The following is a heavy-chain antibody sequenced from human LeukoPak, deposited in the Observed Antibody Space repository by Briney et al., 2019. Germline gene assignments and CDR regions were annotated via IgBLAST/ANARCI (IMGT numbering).Heavy chain of an antibody. CDR1: GGSISSDY. CDR2: IYTSGST. D-gene: IGHD1-26*01. CDR3: ARDGRRWELPRFDY. Sequence: SETLSLTCTVSGGSISSDYWSWIRQPAGKGLEWIGRIYTSGSTNYNPSLKSRVTMSVDTSKNQFSLKLSSVTAADTAVYYCARDGRRWELPRFDYWGQGTLVTVSS. J-gene: IGHJ4*02. V-gene: IGHV4-4*07.